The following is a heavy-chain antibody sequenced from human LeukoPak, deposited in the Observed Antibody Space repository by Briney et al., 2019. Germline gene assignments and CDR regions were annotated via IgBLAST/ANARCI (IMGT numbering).Heavy chain of an antibody. CDR3: ARQAISITIFGVVIAYFDH. CDR2: IYYSGST. D-gene: IGHD3-3*01. Sequence: PSETLSLTCTVSGGSISSSSDYWGWIRQPPGKGLEWIGSIYYSGSTYYNPSLKSRVTISVDTSKNQFSLKLSSVTAADTAVYYCARQAISITIFGVVIAYFDHWGQGTLVTVSS. V-gene: IGHV4-39*01. J-gene: IGHJ4*02. CDR1: GGSISSSSDY.